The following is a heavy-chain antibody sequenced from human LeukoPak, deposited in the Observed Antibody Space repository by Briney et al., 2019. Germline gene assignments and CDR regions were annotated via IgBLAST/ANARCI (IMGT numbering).Heavy chain of an antibody. J-gene: IGHJ4*02. CDR1: GFTFSSYA. Sequence: GGSLRLSCAASGFTFSSYAMSWVRQAPGEGLGCVSAIISSGGSTYYADSVKGRFTISRDNSKNTLYLQMNSLRAEDTAVYYCAKYSYNYGAFDYWGQGTLVTVSS. V-gene: IGHV3-23*01. D-gene: IGHD5-18*01. CDR2: IISSGGST. CDR3: AKYSYNYGAFDY.